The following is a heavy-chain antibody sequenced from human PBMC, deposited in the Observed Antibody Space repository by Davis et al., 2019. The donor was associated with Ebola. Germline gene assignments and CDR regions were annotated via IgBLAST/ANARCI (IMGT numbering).Heavy chain of an antibody. Sequence: ASVTVSCKTSGYTFTSYGISWLRQAPGQGLEWMGWISAYNGQIKYAQKFEGRVTMTTDTSTNTAYMELSSLRSGDTAIYYCATVRAHSRHDNWGQGTLVTVAS. V-gene: IGHV1-18*01. CDR3: ATVRAHSRHDN. CDR2: ISAYNGQI. D-gene: IGHD3-22*01. J-gene: IGHJ4*02. CDR1: GYTFTSYG.